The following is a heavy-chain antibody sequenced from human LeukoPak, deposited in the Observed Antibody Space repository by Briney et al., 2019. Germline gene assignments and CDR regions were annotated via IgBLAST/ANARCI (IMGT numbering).Heavy chain of an antibody. CDR2: IYYSGST. Sequence: SETLSLTCTVSGGSISSSSYYWGWIRQPPGKGLEWIGSIYYSGSTYYNPSLKSRVTISVDTSKNQFSLKLSSVTAADTAVYYCARLLGDFRTSWFDPWGQGTLVTVSS. D-gene: IGHD1-1*01. CDR3: ARLLGDFRTSWFDP. J-gene: IGHJ5*02. CDR1: GGSISSSSYY. V-gene: IGHV4-39*07.